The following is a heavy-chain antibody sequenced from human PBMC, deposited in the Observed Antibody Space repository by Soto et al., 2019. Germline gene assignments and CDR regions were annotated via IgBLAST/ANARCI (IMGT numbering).Heavy chain of an antibody. Sequence: GGSLRLSCAASGFTFSSYWMSWVRQDPGKGLKWVTNIKQDGSEKYYVDSVKGRFTISRDNAKNSLYLQMNSLRAEDTAVYYCARDEFGGYCTNGVCSDYYYMDVWGKGTTVSVSS. J-gene: IGHJ6*03. CDR2: IKQDGSEK. CDR3: ARDEFGGYCTNGVCSDYYYMDV. CDR1: GFTFSSYW. V-gene: IGHV3-7*01. D-gene: IGHD2-8*01.